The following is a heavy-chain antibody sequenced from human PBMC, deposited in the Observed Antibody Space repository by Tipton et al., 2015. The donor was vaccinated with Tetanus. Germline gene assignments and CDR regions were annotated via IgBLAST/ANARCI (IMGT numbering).Heavy chain of an antibody. Sequence: TLSLTCTVSGASLRGGDYHWSWIRQPPGKGLEWIGYVYYTGSTDYNPSLKSRATMSVDTSKNQFSLNLTSVTAADTAMYYCAILPKHWLAPRGAPWGQGILVTVSS. J-gene: IGHJ5*02. V-gene: IGHV4-61*08. CDR3: AILPKHWLAPRGAP. CDR2: VYYTGST. D-gene: IGHD6-19*01. CDR1: GASLRGGDYH.